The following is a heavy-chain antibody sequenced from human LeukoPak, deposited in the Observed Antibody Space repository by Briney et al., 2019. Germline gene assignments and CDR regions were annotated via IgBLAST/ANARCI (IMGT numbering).Heavy chain of an antibody. CDR1: GYTFTSYG. CDR2: ISAYNGNT. CDR3: ARVFGNDYGDYDNWFDP. D-gene: IGHD4-17*01. Sequence: ASVKVSCKASGYTFTSYGISWVRQAPGQGLEWMGWISAYNGNTNYAQKLQGRVTMTTDTSTSTAYMELRSLRSDDTAVYYCARVFGNDYGDYDNWFDPWGQGTLVTVSS. V-gene: IGHV1-18*01. J-gene: IGHJ5*02.